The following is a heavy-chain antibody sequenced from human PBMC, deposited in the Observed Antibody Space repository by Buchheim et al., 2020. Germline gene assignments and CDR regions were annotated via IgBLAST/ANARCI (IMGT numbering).Heavy chain of an antibody. CDR1: GVTFSSYA. Sequence: QVQLVESGGGVVQPGRSLRLSCAASGVTFSSYAMHWVRQAPGKGLEWVAVISYDGSNKYYADSVKGRFTISRDNSKNTLYLQMNSLRAEDTAVYYCARDRRTIFGVDRAFDIWGQGT. CDR3: ARDRRTIFGVDRAFDI. V-gene: IGHV3-30*04. D-gene: IGHD3-3*01. CDR2: ISYDGSNK. J-gene: IGHJ3*02.